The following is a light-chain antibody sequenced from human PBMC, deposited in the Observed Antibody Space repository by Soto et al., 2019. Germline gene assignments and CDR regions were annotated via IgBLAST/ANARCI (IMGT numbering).Light chain of an antibody. V-gene: IGKV3-11*01. CDR2: AAS. CDR3: QQRSNWLGT. J-gene: IGKJ2*01. Sequence: EIVLTQSPATLSLSPGERATLSCRASQSVSSYLAWYKQKPGQAPRLLIYAASNMATGIPARFSGSGSGTDFTLTISSLEPEDFAVYYCQQRSNWLGTFGQGTKLEIK. CDR1: QSVSSY.